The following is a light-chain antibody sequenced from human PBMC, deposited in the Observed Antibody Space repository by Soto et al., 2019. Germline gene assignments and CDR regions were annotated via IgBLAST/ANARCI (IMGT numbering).Light chain of an antibody. J-gene: IGKJ1*01. CDR2: GAS. CDR3: QQYGSSPWT. Sequence: EIVLTQSPGTLSLSPGDRATLSCRASQSVSDTYIAWYQQKPGQAPRLLIYGASSRATGMPDRFSGSGSGTDFTLTISRLEPEDFAVYYWQQYGSSPWTFGQGTKVEIK. V-gene: IGKV3-20*01. CDR1: QSVSDTY.